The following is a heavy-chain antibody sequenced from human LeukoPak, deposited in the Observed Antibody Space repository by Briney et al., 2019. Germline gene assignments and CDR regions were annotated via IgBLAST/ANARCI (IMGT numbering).Heavy chain of an antibody. J-gene: IGHJ4*02. Sequence: GGPLRISSAASGFTFSTYAMSWVRQAPGKGLEWVSVIYSGGSTYYADSVKGRFTISRDNSKNTLYLQMNSLRAEDTAVYYCARTIAAAGDYWGQGTLVTVSS. CDR1: GFTFSTYA. CDR2: IYSGGST. D-gene: IGHD6-13*01. V-gene: IGHV3-53*01. CDR3: ARTIAAAGDY.